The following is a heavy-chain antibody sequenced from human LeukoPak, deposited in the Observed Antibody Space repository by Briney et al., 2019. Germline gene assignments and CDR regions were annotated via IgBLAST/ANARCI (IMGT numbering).Heavy chain of an antibody. D-gene: IGHD3-22*01. J-gene: IGHJ4*02. CDR1: GGSVSSSSYY. CDR2: INHSGST. CDR3: ARRSGYYYY. Sequence: SETLSLTCTVSGGSVSSSSYYWGWIRQPPGKGLEWIGEINHSGSTNYNPSLKSRVTISVDTSKDQFSLKLSSVTAADTAVYYCARRSGYYYYWGQGTLVTVSS. V-gene: IGHV4-39*07.